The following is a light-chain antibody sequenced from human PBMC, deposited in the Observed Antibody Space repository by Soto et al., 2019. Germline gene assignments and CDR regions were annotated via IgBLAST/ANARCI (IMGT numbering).Light chain of an antibody. Sequence: EIVMTQSPATLSVSPGERATLSCRASESIRSDLAWYQQKPGQAPRLLIYGASTRDTDIPARISGSGSGTVFPLTISSLQSEDFAVYYCQQYHKWPPQYTFGQGTKLEIK. J-gene: IGKJ2*01. CDR3: QQYHKWPPQYT. V-gene: IGKV3-15*01. CDR1: ESIRSD. CDR2: GAS.